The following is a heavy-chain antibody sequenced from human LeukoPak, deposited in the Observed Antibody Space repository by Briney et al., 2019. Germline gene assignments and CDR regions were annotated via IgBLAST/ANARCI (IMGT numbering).Heavy chain of an antibody. CDR1: GGTFSSYA. V-gene: IGHV1-69*04. D-gene: IGHD3-3*01. CDR3: ARGPFSRDFWSGYYSDY. CDR2: IIPILGIA. Sequence: SVKVSCKASGGTFSSYAISWVRQAPGQGLEWMGRIIPILGIANYAQKFQGRVTITADKSTSTAYMELSSLRSEDTAVYYCARGPFSRDFWSGYYSDYWGQGTLVTVSS. J-gene: IGHJ4*02.